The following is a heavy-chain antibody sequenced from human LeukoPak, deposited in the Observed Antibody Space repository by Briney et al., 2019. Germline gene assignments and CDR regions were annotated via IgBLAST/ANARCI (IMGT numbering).Heavy chain of an antibody. J-gene: IGHJ4*02. Sequence: GGSLRLSCAASGFTFSSYDMHWVRHATGKGLEWVSAIGTAGDTYYPGSVKGRFTISRENAKNSLYLQMNSLRAGDTAVYYCARGAAAGTFDYWGQGTLVTVSS. CDR2: IGTAGDT. CDR1: GFTFSSYD. D-gene: IGHD6-13*01. V-gene: IGHV3-13*01. CDR3: ARGAAAGTFDY.